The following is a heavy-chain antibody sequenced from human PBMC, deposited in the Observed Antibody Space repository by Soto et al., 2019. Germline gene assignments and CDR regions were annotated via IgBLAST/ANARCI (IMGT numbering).Heavy chain of an antibody. J-gene: IGHJ4*02. D-gene: IGHD6-13*01. CDR2: IYYSGST. V-gene: IGHV4-39*01. CDR1: GGSISSSSYY. CDR3: ARQGYSSSWHLNY. Sequence: SETLSLTCTVSGGSISSSSYYWGWIRQPPGKGLEWIGSIYYSGSTYYNPSLKSRVTISVDTSKNQFSLKLSSVTAADTAVYYCARQGYSSSWHLNYWGQGTLVTVSS.